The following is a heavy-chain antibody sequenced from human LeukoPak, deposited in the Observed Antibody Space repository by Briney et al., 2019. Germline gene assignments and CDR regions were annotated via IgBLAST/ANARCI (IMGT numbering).Heavy chain of an antibody. CDR1: GGSFSGYY. Sequence: SETLSLTCAVYGGSFSGYYWSWIRQPPGKGLEWIGEINHSGSTNYNPSLKSRVTISVDTSKNQFSLKLSSVTAADTAVYYCARLRWLMKIFDYWGQGTLVTVSS. J-gene: IGHJ4*02. V-gene: IGHV4-34*01. CDR2: INHSGST. D-gene: IGHD3-22*01. CDR3: ARLRWLMKIFDY.